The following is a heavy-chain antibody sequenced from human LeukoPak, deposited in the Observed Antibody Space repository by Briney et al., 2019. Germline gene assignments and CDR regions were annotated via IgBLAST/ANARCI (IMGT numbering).Heavy chain of an antibody. J-gene: IGHJ4*02. CDR1: GFTFSSYE. V-gene: IGHV3-21*01. Sequence: GGSLRLSCAASGFTFSSYEMNWVRQAPGKGLEGVSSISSSSSYIYYADSVKGRFTISRDNAKNSLYLQMNSLRAEDTAVYYCARDGDSSGWRYYFDYWGQGTLVTVSS. D-gene: IGHD6-19*01. CDR3: ARDGDSSGWRYYFDY. CDR2: ISSSSSYI.